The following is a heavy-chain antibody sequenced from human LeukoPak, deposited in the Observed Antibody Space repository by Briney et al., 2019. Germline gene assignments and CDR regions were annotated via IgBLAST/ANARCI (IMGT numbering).Heavy chain of an antibody. D-gene: IGHD6-13*01. CDR1: GFIFSSYW. CDR3: AREAAAAHPDY. J-gene: IGHJ4*02. Sequence: GGSLRLSCAASGFIFSSYWMSWVRQAPGKGLEWVANIKQDGSEKYYVDSVKGRFTTSRDNAKNSLYLQMNSLRAEDTAVYYCAREAAAAHPDYWGQGTLVVVSA. CDR2: IKQDGSEK. V-gene: IGHV3-7*05.